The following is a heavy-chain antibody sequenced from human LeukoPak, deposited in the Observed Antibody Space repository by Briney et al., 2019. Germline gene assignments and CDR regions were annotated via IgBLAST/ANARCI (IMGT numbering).Heavy chain of an antibody. CDR1: GFSFSRYG. V-gene: IGHV3-23*01. D-gene: IGHD3-10*01. CDR2: ISGSDAST. Sequence: GGSLRLSCAASGFSFSRYGMNWVRQAPGKGLEWVSGISGSDASTHYADSVAGRFTISRDDSGNTLFLQMNSLRAEDTAVYFCAKDLLSGSGMYFEAAMDHWGRGTLVTVTS. J-gene: IGHJ4*02. CDR3: AKDLLSGSGMYFEAAMDH.